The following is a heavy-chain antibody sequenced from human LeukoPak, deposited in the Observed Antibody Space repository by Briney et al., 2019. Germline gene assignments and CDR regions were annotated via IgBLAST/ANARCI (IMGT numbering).Heavy chain of an antibody. Sequence: SETLSLTCTVSGGSISSYYWSWIRQPPGKGLEWIGYIYYSGSTNYNPSLKSRVTISVDTSKNQFSLRLGSVTAADTAVYYCARVQSRLSWFDPWGQGTLVTVSS. J-gene: IGHJ5*02. CDR2: IYYSGST. CDR3: ARVQSRLSWFDP. V-gene: IGHV4-59*12. CDR1: GGSISSYY.